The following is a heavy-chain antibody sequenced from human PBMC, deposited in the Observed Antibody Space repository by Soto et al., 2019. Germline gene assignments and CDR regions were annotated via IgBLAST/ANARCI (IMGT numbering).Heavy chain of an antibody. J-gene: IGHJ4*02. D-gene: IGHD3-22*01. CDR1: GASINSGNW. CDR2: IYPSGST. V-gene: IGHV4-4*02. CDR3: AVYYYDRSGYYYDY. Sequence: QVQLQESGPGLVKPSGTLSLTCAVSGASINSGNWWSWVRQPPGKGLEWIGEIYPSGSTNYNPSLKSRVTISVDKSKNQFSLKLSSVTAADTAVYYCAVYYYDRSGYYYDYWGQGTLVTVSS.